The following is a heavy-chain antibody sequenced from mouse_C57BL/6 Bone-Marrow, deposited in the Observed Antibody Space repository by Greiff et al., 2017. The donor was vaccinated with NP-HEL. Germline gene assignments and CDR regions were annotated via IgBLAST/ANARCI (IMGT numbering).Heavy chain of an antibody. Sequence: VMLVESGAELARPGASVKLSCKASGYTFTSYGISWVKQRTGQGLEWIGEIYPRSGNTYYNEKFKGKATLTADKSSSTAYMELRSLTSEDSAVYFCARSADSNYDAMDYWGQGTSVTVSS. CDR3: ARSADSNYDAMDY. D-gene: IGHD2-5*01. V-gene: IGHV1-81*01. J-gene: IGHJ4*01. CDR1: GYTFTSYG. CDR2: IYPRSGNT.